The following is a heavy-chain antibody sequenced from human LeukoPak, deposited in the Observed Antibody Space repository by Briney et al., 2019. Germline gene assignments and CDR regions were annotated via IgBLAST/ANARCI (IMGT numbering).Heavy chain of an antibody. J-gene: IGHJ4*02. CDR1: GGSISSGGYY. CDR2: IYYSGST. V-gene: IGHV4-31*03. D-gene: IGHD6-19*01. Sequence: SETLSLTCTVSGGSISSGGYYWSWIRQHPGKGLEWIGYIYYSGSTYYNPSLKSRVTISVDTSKNQFSLKLSSVTAADTAVYYCARGRYSSGWYGYWGQGTLVTVSS. CDR3: ARGRYSSGWYGY.